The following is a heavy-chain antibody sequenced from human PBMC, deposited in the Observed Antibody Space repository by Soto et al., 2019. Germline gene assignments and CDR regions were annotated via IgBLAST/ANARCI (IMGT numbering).Heavy chain of an antibody. Sequence: SETLSLTCTVSGDSISSGDYYWSWIRQPPGKGLEWIGCIYYSGNTYYNPSLKRRFSISVDTSKNQCSLKLSSVTAEAAAVNYCAREQDYWAQGILATAPS. CDR2: IYYSGNT. CDR1: GDSISSGDYY. J-gene: IGHJ4*02. V-gene: IGHV4-30-4*02. CDR3: AREQDY.